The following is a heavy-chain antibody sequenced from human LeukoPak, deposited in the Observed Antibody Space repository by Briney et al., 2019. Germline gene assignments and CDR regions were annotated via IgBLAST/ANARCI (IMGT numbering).Heavy chain of an antibody. CDR2: INTNTGNP. V-gene: IGHV7-4-1*02. J-gene: IGHJ4*02. CDR3: ARGVRGRQQLVASDY. CDR1: GYTFTSYG. Sequence: ASVKVSCKASGYTFTSYGISWVRQAPGQGLEWMGWINTNTGNPTYAQGFTGRFVFSLDTSVSTAYLQISSLKAEDTAVYYCARGVRGRQQLVASDYWGQGTLVTVSS. D-gene: IGHD6-13*01.